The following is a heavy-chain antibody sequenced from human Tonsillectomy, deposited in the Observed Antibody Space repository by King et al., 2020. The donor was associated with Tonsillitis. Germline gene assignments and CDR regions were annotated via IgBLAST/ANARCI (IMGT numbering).Heavy chain of an antibody. CDR1: VVSISSYY. CDR3: ARARFGYYMDV. Sequence: VQLQESGPGLVKPSETLSLTCTVSVVSISSYYWSWIRQPPGKGLEWIGYISYSGSTNDNPSLKSRVTRSVDTSKNQFSLKLSSVTAADTAVYYCARARFGYYMDVWGKGTTVTVAS. J-gene: IGHJ6*03. V-gene: IGHV4-59*01. CDR2: ISYSGST. D-gene: IGHD3-10*01.